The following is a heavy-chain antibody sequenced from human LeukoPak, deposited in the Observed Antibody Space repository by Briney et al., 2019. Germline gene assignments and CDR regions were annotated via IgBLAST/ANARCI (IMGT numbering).Heavy chain of an antibody. CDR3: ARERSRAGHFDY. Sequence: SETLPLTCTVSGVSISSGGYYWSWIRQHPGKGLEWIGYIYYSGSTYHNPSLKSRVTISVDTSKNQFSLKLSSVTAADTAVYYCARERSRAGHFDYWGQGTLVTVSS. V-gene: IGHV4-31*03. J-gene: IGHJ4*02. CDR1: GVSISSGGYY. CDR2: IYYSGST. D-gene: IGHD6-13*01.